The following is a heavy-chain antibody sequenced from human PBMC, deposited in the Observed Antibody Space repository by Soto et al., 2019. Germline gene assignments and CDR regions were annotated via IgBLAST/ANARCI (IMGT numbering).Heavy chain of an antibody. J-gene: IGHJ4*02. CDR3: ARTIDYGANSVPDY. CDR1: GYTFTNYG. D-gene: IGHD3-16*01. CDR2: ISVYNGNT. V-gene: IGHV1-18*04. Sequence: ASVKVSCKASGYTFTNYGISGVRQAPGQGPEWMGWISVYNGNTNYAQKVQGRVTMTTDTYTSTAYMEMRSLRSDDTAVYYCARTIDYGANSVPDYWGQGTLVTVSS.